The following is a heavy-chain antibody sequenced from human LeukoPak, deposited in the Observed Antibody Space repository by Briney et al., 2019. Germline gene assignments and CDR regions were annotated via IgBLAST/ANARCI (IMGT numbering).Heavy chain of an antibody. CDR3: ARQKTTANHYYFGY. J-gene: IGHJ4*02. D-gene: IGHD4-17*01. CDR2: IYYSGST. V-gene: IGHV4-59*01. Sequence: SETLSLTCTVSGGSISSYYWSWIRQPPGKGLEWIGYIYYSGSTNYNPSLKSRVTISVDTSKNQFSLKLSSVTAADTAVYYCARQKTTANHYYFGYWGQGTLVTVSS. CDR1: GGSISSYY.